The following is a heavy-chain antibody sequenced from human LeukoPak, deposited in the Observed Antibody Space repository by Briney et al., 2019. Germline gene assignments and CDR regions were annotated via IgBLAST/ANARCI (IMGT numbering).Heavy chain of an antibody. CDR1: GFSLSTSGVG. D-gene: IGHD6-13*01. CDR2: IDWDDAK. CDR3: VRIVRAAGNYFDY. Sequence: SGPTLVNPTQTLTLTCTFSGFSLSTSGVGVGWIRQPPGKALEWLARIDWDDAKYYTTSLKTRLTISKDASKNQVVLTMTNMDPVDTATYYCVRIVRAAGNYFDYWGQGTLVTVSS. J-gene: IGHJ4*02. V-gene: IGHV2-70*11.